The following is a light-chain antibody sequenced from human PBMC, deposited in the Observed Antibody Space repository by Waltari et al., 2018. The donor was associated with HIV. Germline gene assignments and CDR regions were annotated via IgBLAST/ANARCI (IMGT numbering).Light chain of an antibody. CDR1: RSNIGDNT. CDR2: KSD. CDR3: ATWDDSLNGRV. V-gene: IGLV1-44*01. J-gene: IGLJ3*02. Sequence: QSVLTQPPSASGTPGQRVTISCSGGRSNIGDNTVNCYQHLPGTAPKLLIDKSDHRPAGVPDRFSGSKSDTSASLAISGLQSEDEADYYCATWDDSLNGRVFGGGTKLTVL.